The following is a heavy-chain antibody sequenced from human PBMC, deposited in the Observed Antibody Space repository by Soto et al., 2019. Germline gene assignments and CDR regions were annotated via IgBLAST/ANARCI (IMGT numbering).Heavy chain of an antibody. V-gene: IGHV1-18*01. Sequence: ASVKVSCKASGYTFTSYGISWVRQAPGQGLEWMGWISAYNGNTNYAQKLQGRVTMTTDTSTSTAYMELRSLRSDDTAVYYCAREPPLYDYIWGSYRKFDYWGQGTLVTVSS. CDR2: ISAYNGNT. CDR3: AREPPLYDYIWGSYRKFDY. J-gene: IGHJ4*02. CDR1: GYTFTSYG. D-gene: IGHD3-16*02.